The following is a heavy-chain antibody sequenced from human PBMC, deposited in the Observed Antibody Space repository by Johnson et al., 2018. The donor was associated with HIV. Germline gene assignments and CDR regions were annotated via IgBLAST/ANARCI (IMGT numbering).Heavy chain of an antibody. V-gene: IGHV3-23*04. D-gene: IGHD3-16*01. CDR2: IGASGITP. J-gene: IGHJ3*02. CDR3: AKRPIMIAFGEINGFDI. CDR1: GFTVSSNY. Sequence: VQLVESGGGLVQPGGSLRLSCSASGFTVSSNYMSCVRQAPGQGLDCVSGIGASGITPYYADSVKGRFTTSRDNSKNTLYLQMNSLRAEDTAIYYCAKRPIMIAFGEINGFDIWGQGTTVTVSS.